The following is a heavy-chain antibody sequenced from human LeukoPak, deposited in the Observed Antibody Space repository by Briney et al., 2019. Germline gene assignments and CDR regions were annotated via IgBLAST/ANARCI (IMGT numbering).Heavy chain of an antibody. CDR2: INHSGST. D-gene: IGHD3-22*01. J-gene: IGHJ4*02. CDR3: ARTRYYYDSSGYYY. Sequence: PSETLSLTCTVSGGSISSSSYYWGWIRQPPGKGLEWIGEINHSGSTNYNPSLKSRITISVDTSKNQFSLKLSSVTAADTAVYYCARTRYYYDSSGYYYWGQGTLVTVSS. V-gene: IGHV4-39*07. CDR1: GGSISSSSYY.